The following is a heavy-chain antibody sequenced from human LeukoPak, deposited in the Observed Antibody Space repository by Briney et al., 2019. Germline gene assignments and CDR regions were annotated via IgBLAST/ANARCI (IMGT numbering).Heavy chain of an antibody. Sequence: GGSLRLSCAATVFTFKDYGMHWVRQPPGKGLEWVSSINWNGGGTDYADSVKGRFTISRDNAKNSLYLQLSSLRPEDTALYYCAKHMRATNTYSFFGLDVWGQGTTVTVSS. CDR1: VFTFKDYG. CDR3: AKHMRATNTYSFFGLDV. CDR2: INWNGGGT. J-gene: IGHJ6*02. D-gene: IGHD1-26*01. V-gene: IGHV3-9*01.